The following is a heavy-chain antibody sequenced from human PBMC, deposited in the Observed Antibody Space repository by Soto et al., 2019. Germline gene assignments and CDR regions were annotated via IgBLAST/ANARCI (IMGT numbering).Heavy chain of an antibody. CDR2: ISSSGDTV. J-gene: IGHJ6*02. D-gene: IGHD3-9*01. CDR1: GFTFSSYE. V-gene: IGHV3-48*03. CDR3: AGRYFDYYYGMDV. Sequence: GGSLRLSCAASGFTFSSYEINWVRQAPGKGLEWVSCISSSGDTVYYEDSVKGRFTISRDNAKNSLYLQMNSLRAEDTAVYCCAGRYFDYYYGMDVWGQGTTVTVSS.